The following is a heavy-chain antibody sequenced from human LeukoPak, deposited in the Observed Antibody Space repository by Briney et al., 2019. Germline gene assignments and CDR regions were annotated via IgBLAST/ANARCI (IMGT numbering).Heavy chain of an antibody. Sequence: PSETLSLTCTVSGGSISSYYWSWIRQPPGKGLEWIGYIYYSGSTNYNPSLKSRVTISVDTSKNQFSLKLSSVTAADTAVYYCARGQLWSPYFDYWGQGTLVTVSS. J-gene: IGHJ4*02. CDR3: ARGQLWSPYFDY. CDR2: IYYSGST. V-gene: IGHV4-59*01. CDR1: GGSISSYY. D-gene: IGHD5-18*01.